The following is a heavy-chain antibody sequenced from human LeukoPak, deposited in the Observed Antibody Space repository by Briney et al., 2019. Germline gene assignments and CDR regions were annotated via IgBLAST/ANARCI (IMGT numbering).Heavy chain of an antibody. CDR1: GYSISSGYY. J-gene: IGHJ4*02. V-gene: IGHV4-38-2*02. D-gene: IGHD2-2*01. CDR2: IYHSGST. Sequence: SETLSLTCTVSGYSISSGYYWGWIRQPPGKGLEWIGSIYHSGSTYYNPSLKSRVTISVDTSKNQFSLKLSSVTAADTAVYYCASQLGFGYWGQGTLVTVSS. CDR3: ASQLGFGY.